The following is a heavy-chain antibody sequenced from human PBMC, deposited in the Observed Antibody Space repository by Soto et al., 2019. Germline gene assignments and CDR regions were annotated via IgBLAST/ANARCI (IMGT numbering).Heavy chain of an antibody. CDR2: IDSSTKYT. V-gene: IGHV3-11*05. CDR1: GFTFRDYY. CDR3: AREYYYTMDV. Sequence: PGGSLRLSCEASGFTFRDYYMTWFRQAPGKGLEWLSYIDSSTKYTNYADSVKGRFTISRDNAKNSLYLQMNSLRADYTAVYYCAREYYYTMDVWGHGTMVTVSS. J-gene: IGHJ6*02.